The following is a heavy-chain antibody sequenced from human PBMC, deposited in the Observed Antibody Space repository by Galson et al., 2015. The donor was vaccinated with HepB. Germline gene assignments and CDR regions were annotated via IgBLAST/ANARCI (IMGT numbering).Heavy chain of an antibody. J-gene: IGHJ5*02. CDR2: IKQDGSEK. CDR1: GFTFSSYW. D-gene: IGHD2-21*02. V-gene: IGHV3-7*01. Sequence: SLRLSCAAYGFTFSSYWMSWVRQAPGKGLEWVANIKQDGSEKYYVDSVKGKFTISRDNAKNSLYLQMNSLRAEDTAVYYCATNNCGGDCYSFWFDPWGQGTLVTVSS. CDR3: ATNNCGGDCYSFWFDP.